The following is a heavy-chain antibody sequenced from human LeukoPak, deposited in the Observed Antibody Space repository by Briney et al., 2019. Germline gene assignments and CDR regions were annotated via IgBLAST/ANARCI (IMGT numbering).Heavy chain of an antibody. V-gene: IGHV3-74*01. Sequence: PGGSLRLSCAASGFTFSSYWMHWVCQAPGKGLVWVSRSISDGSSTSYADSVKGRFTISRDNAKNTLYLQMNSLRAEDTAVYYCAKRARSWFGELYSAFDIWGQGTMVTVSS. D-gene: IGHD3-10*01. CDR2: SISDGSST. CDR3: AKRARSWFGELYSAFDI. CDR1: GFTFSSYW. J-gene: IGHJ3*02.